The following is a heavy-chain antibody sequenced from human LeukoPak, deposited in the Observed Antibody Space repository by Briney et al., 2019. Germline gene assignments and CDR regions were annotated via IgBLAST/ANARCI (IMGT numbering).Heavy chain of an antibody. CDR1: GFTFSSYG. CDR3: AKDLGIVVVVAEIDY. CDR2: ISYDGSNK. V-gene: IGHV3-30*18. D-gene: IGHD2-15*01. J-gene: IGHJ4*02. Sequence: GGSLRLSCAASGFTFSSYGMHWVRQAPGKGLEWVAVISYDGSNKYYADSVKGRFTISRDNSKNTLYLQMNSLRAEDTAVYYCAKDLGIVVVVAEIDYWGRGTLVTVSS.